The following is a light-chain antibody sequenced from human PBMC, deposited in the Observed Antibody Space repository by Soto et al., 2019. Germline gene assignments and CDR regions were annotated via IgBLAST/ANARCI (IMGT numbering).Light chain of an antibody. J-gene: IGKJ5*01. CDR1: QSVSSN. V-gene: IGKV3D-15*01. CDR2: DSS. Sequence: EILMTQSPSTLPVSPGERATLSCRASQSVSSNLAWYQQRPGQAPRLLIFDSSNRATGIPDRFSGSVSGTDYALTISSLEAEDFEVYYCQQYNNWPITFGQGTRLEIK. CDR3: QQYNNWPIT.